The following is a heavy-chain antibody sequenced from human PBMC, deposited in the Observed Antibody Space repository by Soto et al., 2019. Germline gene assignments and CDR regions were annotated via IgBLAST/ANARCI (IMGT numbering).Heavy chain of an antibody. Sequence: PGGSLRLSCAASGFTFSTYAMSWVRQAPGKGLEWVSASSGSGGSTHYADSVRGRFTISRDNSKNTLYLQMNSLRAEDTAVYYXXXXXXXWFGILLNYFDYWGQGTLVTVSS. CDR2: SSGSGGST. D-gene: IGHD3-10*01. V-gene: IGHV3-23*01. CDR3: XXXXXXWFGILLNYFDY. J-gene: IGHJ4*02. CDR1: GFTFSTYA.